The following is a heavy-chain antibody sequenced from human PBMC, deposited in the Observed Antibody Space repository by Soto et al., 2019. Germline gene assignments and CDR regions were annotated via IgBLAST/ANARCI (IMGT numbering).Heavy chain of an antibody. Sequence: QVQLVQSGAEVKKPGASVKVSCKASGYTFTSYGISWVRQAPGQGLEWMGWISAYNGNTNYAQKFQGRVTITADESTSTAYMELSSLRSEDTAVYYCARGKRAVAGNFDYWGQGTLVTVSS. CDR1: GYTFTSYG. CDR3: ARGKRAVAGNFDY. CDR2: ISAYNGNT. D-gene: IGHD6-19*01. V-gene: IGHV1-18*01. J-gene: IGHJ4*02.